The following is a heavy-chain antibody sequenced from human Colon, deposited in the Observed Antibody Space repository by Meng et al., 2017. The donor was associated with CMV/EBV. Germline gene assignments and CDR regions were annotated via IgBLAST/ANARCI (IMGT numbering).Heavy chain of an antibody. CDR2: IIPVLGIT. CDR3: AREREELGATEFDY. Sequence: SVKVSCKASGGTLSSYTINWVRQAPGQGLEWMGRIIPVLGITKSAQRFQGRVTITADKSTSTAYMELTSLKSEDTAVYYCAREREELGATEFDYWGQGTLVTVSS. CDR1: GGTLSSYT. V-gene: IGHV1-69*04. D-gene: IGHD7-27*01. J-gene: IGHJ4*02.